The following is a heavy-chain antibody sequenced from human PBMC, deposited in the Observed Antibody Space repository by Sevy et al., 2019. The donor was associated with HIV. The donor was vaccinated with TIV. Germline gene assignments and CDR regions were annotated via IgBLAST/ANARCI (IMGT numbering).Heavy chain of an antibody. Sequence: GGSLRLSCAASGLTLSYAWMNWVRQAPGKVLEWVGHIKSESDGGTTDFATPVKGRFIISRDDSKNTLYLQMNSLKTGDTALYYCTARNFDFWGRGTLVTVSS. CDR2: IKSESDGGTT. CDR1: GLTLSYAW. V-gene: IGHV3-15*07. CDR3: TARNFDF. J-gene: IGHJ4*02.